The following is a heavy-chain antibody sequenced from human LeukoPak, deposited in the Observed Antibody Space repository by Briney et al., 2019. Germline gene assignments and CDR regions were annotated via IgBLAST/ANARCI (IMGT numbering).Heavy chain of an antibody. CDR3: ARGIDGYPDY. CDR1: VYTFSSYA. CDR2: IIPMLGIP. V-gene: IGHV1-69*04. Sequence: SVKVSCKASVYTFSSYAISWVRQAPGQGLEWMGRIIPMLGIPSYAQKFQGRVTITADKSTSTAYMELRSPRSEDTAVYYCARGIDGYPDYWGQGTLVTVSS. D-gene: IGHD3-16*02. J-gene: IGHJ4*02.